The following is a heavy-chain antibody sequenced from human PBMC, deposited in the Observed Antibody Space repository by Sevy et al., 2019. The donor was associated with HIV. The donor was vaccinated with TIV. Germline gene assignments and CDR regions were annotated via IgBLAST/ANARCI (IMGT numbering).Heavy chain of an antibody. CDR2: TYYRSKWYN. V-gene: IGHV6-1*01. CDR3: ARNPPYCTSTSCHFDY. D-gene: IGHD2-2*01. J-gene: IGHJ4*02. Sequence: SQTLSLTCAISWDSVSSNSAAWNWIRQSPSRGLEWLGRTYYRSKWYNDYAVSVKSRITINPDTSKNQFSLQLNSVTPEDTAVYYCARNPPYCTSTSCHFDYWGQGTLVTVSS. CDR1: WDSVSSNSAA.